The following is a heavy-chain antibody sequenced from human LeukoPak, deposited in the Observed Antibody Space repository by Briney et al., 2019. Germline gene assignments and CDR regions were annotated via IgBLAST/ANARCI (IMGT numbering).Heavy chain of an antibody. V-gene: IGHV1-18*04. J-gene: IGHJ4*02. CDR1: GYTFSNYG. D-gene: IGHD6-19*01. CDR2: TSYNGNT. CDR3: ARHSGSGWQALGY. Sequence: ASVKVSCKASGYTFSNYGISWVRQAPGLGLEWMGWTSYNGNTNYAQKFQDRVTMTTDTSTTTAYMELRSLESDDTAMYYCARHSGSGWQALGYWGQGTLVTVSS.